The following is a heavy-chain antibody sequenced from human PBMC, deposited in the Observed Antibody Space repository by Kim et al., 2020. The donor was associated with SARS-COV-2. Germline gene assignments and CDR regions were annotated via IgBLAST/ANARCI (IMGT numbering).Heavy chain of an antibody. CDR3: AKDGRGVTGC. CDR1: GFTFSSYG. CDR2: ISYDGSNK. V-gene: IGHV3-30*18. J-gene: IGHJ4*02. Sequence: GGSLRLSCAASGFTFSSYGMHWVRQAPGKGLEWVAVISYDGSNKYYADSVKGRFTISRDNSKNTLYLQMNSLRAEDTAVYYCAKDGRGVTGCWGQGTLVTVSS. D-gene: IGHD2-15*01.